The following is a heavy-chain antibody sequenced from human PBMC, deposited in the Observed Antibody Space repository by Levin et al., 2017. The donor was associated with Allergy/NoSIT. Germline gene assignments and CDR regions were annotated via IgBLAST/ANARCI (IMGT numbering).Heavy chain of an antibody. Sequence: GESLKISCAASGFTFSSYAMHWVRQAPGKGLEWVAVISYDGSNKYYADSVKGRFTISRDNSKNTLYLQMNSLRAEDTAVYYCARDHGGAGSDAFDIWGQGTMVTVSS. D-gene: IGHD6-19*01. CDR2: ISYDGSNK. J-gene: IGHJ3*02. CDR3: ARDHGGAGSDAFDI. CDR1: GFTFSSYA. V-gene: IGHV3-30-3*01.